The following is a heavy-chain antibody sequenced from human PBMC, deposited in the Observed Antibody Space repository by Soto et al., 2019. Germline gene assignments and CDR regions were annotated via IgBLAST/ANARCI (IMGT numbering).Heavy chain of an antibody. CDR3: ACWGKEALSGRWLEV. Sequence: SVKVSCKASGDMFSPYAFNWVRQAPGQGLEWLGGIMTFFGAAMYAQKFQGRVTITADELTTTVYMELSGPRYEDTAVYYCACWGKEALSGRWLEVGGQGATVTV. D-gene: IGHD6-19*01. J-gene: IGHJ3*01. CDR1: GDMFSPYA. V-gene: IGHV1-69*13. CDR2: IMTFFGAA.